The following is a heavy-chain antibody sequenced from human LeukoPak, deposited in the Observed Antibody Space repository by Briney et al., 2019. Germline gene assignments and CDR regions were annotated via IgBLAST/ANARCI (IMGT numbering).Heavy chain of an antibody. Sequence: GGSLRLSCAASGFTFDHYRMSWVRQAPGKGLEWGSTVNADGGNTYYADSVKGRFTISRDNSKSTLILQMNSLRVEDTALYYCTKRVKYGGTWDHFADWGQGTLVTVSS. CDR3: TKRVKYGGTWDHFAD. V-gene: IGHV3-23*01. D-gene: IGHD1-26*01. CDR2: VNADGGNT. CDR1: GFTFDHYR. J-gene: IGHJ4*02.